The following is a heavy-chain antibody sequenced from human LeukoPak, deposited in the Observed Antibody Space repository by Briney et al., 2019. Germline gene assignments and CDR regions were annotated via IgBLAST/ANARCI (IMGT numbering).Heavy chain of an antibody. CDR2: IYPGDSDT. D-gene: IGHD6-19*01. CDR3: ARLGYSSGVYYFDY. V-gene: IGHV5-51*01. CDR1: GCSFTSYW. Sequence: GAALKISYKGAGCSFTSYWIGWGRRMRGKGVGWMGIIYPGDSDTRYSPSFQGQVTISADKSISTAYLQWSSLKASDTAMYYCARLGYSSGVYYFDYWGQGTLVTVSS. J-gene: IGHJ4*02.